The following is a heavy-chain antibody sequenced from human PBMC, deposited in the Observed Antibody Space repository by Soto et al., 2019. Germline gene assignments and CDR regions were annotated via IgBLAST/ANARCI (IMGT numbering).Heavy chain of an antibody. V-gene: IGHV3-7*01. CDR2: INQDGTEK. Sequence: EVQLVDSGGGLVQPGGSLRVSCTVSGFTLSNFWMSWVRQAPGKGLEWVANINQDGTEKNYVDSVKGRFTTSRDNAENLLNLHMDSLRDEDTAVYYCARRNGNTWVFDFWGQGTVVTVSS. CDR1: GFTLSNFW. J-gene: IGHJ4*02. CDR3: ARRNGNTWVFDF. D-gene: IGHD4-17*01.